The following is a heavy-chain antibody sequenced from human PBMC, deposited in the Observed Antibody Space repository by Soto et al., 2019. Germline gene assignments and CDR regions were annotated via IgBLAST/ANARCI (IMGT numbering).Heavy chain of an antibody. J-gene: IGHJ4*02. CDR2: IYPGDSDA. V-gene: IGHV5-51*01. D-gene: IGHD3-9*01. Sequence: PGESLKISCKSSGYSFTSYWIGWVRQMPGKGLEWMGIIYPGDSDARYSPSFQGQVTISVDTSISTAYLQWSSLKASDTAMYYCARQPDYNILTGYFYYFDYWGQGTLVTVSS. CDR3: ARQPDYNILTGYFYYFDY. CDR1: GYSFTSYW.